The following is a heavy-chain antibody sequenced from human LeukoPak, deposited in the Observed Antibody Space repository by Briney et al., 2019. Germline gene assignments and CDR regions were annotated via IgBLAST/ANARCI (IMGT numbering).Heavy chain of an antibody. CDR1: GGSISSYY. CDR2: IYYSGST. Sequence: SETLSLTCTVSGGSISSYYWSWIRQPPGKGLEWIGYIYYSGSTNYNPSLKSRVTISVDTSKNQFSLKLSSVTAAGTAVYYCAREVRVGSYYFDYWGQGTLVTVSS. J-gene: IGHJ4*02. CDR3: AREVRVGSYYFDY. D-gene: IGHD3-10*01. V-gene: IGHV4-59*01.